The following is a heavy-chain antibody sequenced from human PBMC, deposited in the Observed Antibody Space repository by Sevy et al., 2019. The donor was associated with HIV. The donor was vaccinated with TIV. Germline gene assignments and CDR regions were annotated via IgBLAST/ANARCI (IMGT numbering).Heavy chain of an antibody. D-gene: IGHD4-17*01. J-gene: IGHJ6*02. V-gene: IGHV3-15*01. CDR1: GITFNNAW. CDR3: TTEALDGDYGDYYVYGMDV. Sequence: GGSLRLSCAASGITFNNAWMSWVRQAPGKGLEWVGRIKGKIDDGTTDYAAPVKGRFTISKDDSKNTLYLQMNSLKTEDTAVYYGTTEALDGDYGDYYVYGMDVWGQGTTVTVSS. CDR2: IKGKIDDGTT.